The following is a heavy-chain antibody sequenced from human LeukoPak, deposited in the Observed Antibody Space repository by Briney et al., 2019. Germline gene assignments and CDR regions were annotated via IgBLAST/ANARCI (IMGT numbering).Heavy chain of an antibody. CDR1: GFTFTSFA. CDR3: ARESYGDSPFDY. J-gene: IGHJ4*02. CDR2: MSGMVGRT. D-gene: IGHD4-17*01. V-gene: IGHV3-23*01. Sequence: RGSLRLSCAPSGFTFTSFAMSWVRPAPGKGRGWVAAMSGMVGRTYYADSVKGPFSPSRENSKNTLYLQMNSLRAEDTAVYYCARESYGDSPFDYWGQGTLVTVSS.